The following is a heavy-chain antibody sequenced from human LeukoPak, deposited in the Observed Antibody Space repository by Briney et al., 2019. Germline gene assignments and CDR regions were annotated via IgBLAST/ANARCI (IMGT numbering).Heavy chain of an antibody. CDR1: GFTVSSNY. Sequence: LRLSCAASGFTVSSNYMSWVRQHPGKGLEWIGYIYYSGSTYYNPSLKSRVTISVDTSKNQFSLKLSSVTAADTAVYYCARLATQVLDAAFDIWGQGTMVTVSS. V-gene: IGHV4-31*02. CDR2: IYYSGST. J-gene: IGHJ3*02. D-gene: IGHD2-8*01. CDR3: ARLATQVLDAAFDI.